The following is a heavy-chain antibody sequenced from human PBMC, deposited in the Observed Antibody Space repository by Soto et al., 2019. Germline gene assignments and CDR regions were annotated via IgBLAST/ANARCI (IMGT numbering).Heavy chain of an antibody. Sequence: EVQLVESGGGLVQPGGSLRLSCAASGFTFSSYWMNWVRQAPGRGLEWVANLNQDGSDKYYVDSVKGRFTISRDNAKNSLYLQMNSLRAGDTAVYYCARGRVGTTTIDFWGQGTLVTVSS. D-gene: IGHD1-26*01. CDR3: ARGRVGTTTIDF. V-gene: IGHV3-7*01. CDR1: GFTFSSYW. J-gene: IGHJ4*02. CDR2: LNQDGSDK.